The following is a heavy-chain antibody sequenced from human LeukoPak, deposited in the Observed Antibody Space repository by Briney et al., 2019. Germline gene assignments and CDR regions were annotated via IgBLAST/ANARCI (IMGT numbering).Heavy chain of an antibody. CDR2: ISGSGDNT. CDR1: GFTFSGFA. Sequence: GGSLRLSCAASGFTFSGFAMSWVRRTPGEGLEWVSGISGSGDNTLYAASVKGRFTISRDNSKNTLYLEMNSLRAEDTAIYYCAKMKGHPLPKYYMDVWGQGTTVTVSS. D-gene: IGHD1-26*01. CDR3: AKMKGHPLPKYYMDV. V-gene: IGHV3-23*01. J-gene: IGHJ6*01.